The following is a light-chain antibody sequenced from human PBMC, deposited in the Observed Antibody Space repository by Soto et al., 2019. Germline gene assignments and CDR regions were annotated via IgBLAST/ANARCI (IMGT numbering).Light chain of an antibody. V-gene: IGKV1-5*03. J-gene: IGKJ2*01. CDR2: KAS. CDR3: QQYDYYPYT. Sequence: DIQMTQSPSTLSASVGDRVTITCRASQSISSWLAWYQQKPGEAPKLLIYKASTLESGVPSRFSGSGSGTEFTLPISSLQPDDFATYYCQQYDYYPYTFGQGTKLEIK. CDR1: QSISSW.